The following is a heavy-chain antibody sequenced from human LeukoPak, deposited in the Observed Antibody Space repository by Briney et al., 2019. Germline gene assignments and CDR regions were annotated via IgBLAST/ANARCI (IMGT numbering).Heavy chain of an antibody. Sequence: PGGSLRLSCAASGFTFSDYYMSWIRQAPGKGLEWVSYISSSGSTIYYADSVKGRFTISRDNAKNSLYLQMNSLRAEDTAVYYCARGNTYYDFRSGYYWVGGDAFDIWGQGTMVTVSS. CDR1: GFTFSDYY. V-gene: IGHV3-11*01. CDR2: ISSSGSTI. J-gene: IGHJ3*02. CDR3: ARGNTYYDFRSGYYWVGGDAFDI. D-gene: IGHD3-3*01.